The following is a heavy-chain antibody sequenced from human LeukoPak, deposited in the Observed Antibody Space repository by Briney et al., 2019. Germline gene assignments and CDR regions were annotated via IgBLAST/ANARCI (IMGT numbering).Heavy chain of an antibody. V-gene: IGHV1-58*01. CDR2: IVVGSGNT. CDR1: GFTFTNSA. J-gene: IGHJ6*02. D-gene: IGHD2-21*02. CDR3: AADRGYCDGDCLDV. Sequence: GASVKVSCKASGFTFTNSAVQWVRQARGQRPEWIGWIVVGSGNTKYAQKFQERITITRDMSTSTAYMELSSLRSEDTAMYYCAADRGYCDGDCLDVWGQGTTVTVSS.